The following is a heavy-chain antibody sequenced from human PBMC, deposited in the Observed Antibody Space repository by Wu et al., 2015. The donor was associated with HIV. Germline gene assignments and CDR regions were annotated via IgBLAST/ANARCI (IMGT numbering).Heavy chain of an antibody. V-gene: IGHV1-2*02. D-gene: IGHD2-21*01. CDR2: INPNSGGT. Sequence: LVQSGAEVRKPGASVKVSCKASGYTFTGYYMHWVRQAPGQGLEWMGWINPNSGGTNYAQKFQDRVTFTADESTSTAYMDLSSLRSQDTAIYYCARAEYCGRNCYSVSDYWGQGTLVTVS. J-gene: IGHJ4*02. CDR3: ARAEYCGRNCYSVSDY. CDR1: GYTFTGYY.